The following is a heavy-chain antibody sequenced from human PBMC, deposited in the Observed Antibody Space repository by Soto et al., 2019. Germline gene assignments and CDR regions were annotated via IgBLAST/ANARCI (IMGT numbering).Heavy chain of an antibody. CDR1: GFTFSSST. Sequence: GGSLRLSCTGSGFTFSSSTMTWVRQGPGKGLEWVSSISSSSSYIYFADSLKGRFTISRDNAKNSLSLQMNSLRAEDTAVYYCARDIGEMSAVWGQGTQVTVSS. CDR3: ARDIGEMSAV. D-gene: IGHD3-10*01. CDR2: ISSSSSYI. J-gene: IGHJ4*02. V-gene: IGHV3-21*06.